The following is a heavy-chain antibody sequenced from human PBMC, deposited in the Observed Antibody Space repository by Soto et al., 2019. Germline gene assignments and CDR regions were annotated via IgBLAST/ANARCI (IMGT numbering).Heavy chain of an antibody. D-gene: IGHD6-13*01. J-gene: IGHJ5*02. CDR3: ARGEIQSSSFDP. CDR2: INPNSGGT. Sequence: ASVKVSCKASGYTFTGYYMHWVRQAPGQGLEWMGWINPNSGGTNYAQKFQGWVTMTRDTSISTAYMELSRLRSDDTAVYYCARGEIQSSSFDPWGQRTLVTVSS. V-gene: IGHV1-2*04. CDR1: GYTFTGYY.